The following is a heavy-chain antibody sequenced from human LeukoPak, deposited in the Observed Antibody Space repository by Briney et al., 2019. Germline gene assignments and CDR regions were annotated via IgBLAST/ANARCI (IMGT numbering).Heavy chain of an antibody. D-gene: IGHD2-2*01. J-gene: IGHJ6*02. Sequence: SETLSLTCTVSGGSISSSSYYWGWIRQPPGKGLEWIGSIYYSGSTYYNPSLKSRVTISVDTSKNQFSLKLSSVTAADTAVYYCARGPIVVVPADGMDVWGQGTTVTVSS. CDR1: GGSISSSSYY. CDR2: IYYSGST. V-gene: IGHV4-39*01. CDR3: ARGPIVVVPADGMDV.